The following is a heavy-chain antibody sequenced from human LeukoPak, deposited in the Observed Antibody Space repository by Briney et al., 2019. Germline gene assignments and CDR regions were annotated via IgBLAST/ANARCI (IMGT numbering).Heavy chain of an antibody. CDR3: ARLHYYYMDI. CDR1: GFTFSSYS. J-gene: IGHJ6*03. Sequence: GGSLRLSCAASGFTFSSYSMNWVRQAPGKGLEWVSYISSSSSTIYYADSVKGRFTISRDTSTNTVFLQMNSLRPEDTAVYYCARLHYYYMDIWGTGTTVTVSS. CDR2: ISSSSSTI. V-gene: IGHV3-48*01.